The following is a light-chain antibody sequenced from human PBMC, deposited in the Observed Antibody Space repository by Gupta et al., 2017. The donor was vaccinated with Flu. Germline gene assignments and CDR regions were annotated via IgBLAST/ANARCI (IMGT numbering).Light chain of an antibody. CDR1: QDISNY. V-gene: IGKV1-33*01. J-gene: IGKJ4*01. CDR3: QQYDNLPPRA. Sequence: DIQMTQAPSSLAASVGDRVTITCQASQDISNYLNLYQQKPGKTPKHLIYDASNLETGVPSRFSGSGSGTDFTFTISSLQPGDIATYYCQQYDNLPPRAFGGGTKVEIK. CDR2: DAS.